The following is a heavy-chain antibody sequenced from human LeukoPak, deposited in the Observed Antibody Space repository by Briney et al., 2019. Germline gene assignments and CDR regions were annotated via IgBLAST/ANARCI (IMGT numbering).Heavy chain of an antibody. J-gene: IGHJ5*02. D-gene: IGHD3-10*01. CDR2: MNPNSGNT. V-gene: IGHV1-8*02. CDR1: GYTFTGYY. CDR3: ARALITMVRGVIINWFDP. Sequence: ASVKVSCKASGYTFTGYYMNWVRKAPGQGLGWMGWMNPNSGNTGYAQKCQGRVTMTRNTSISTAYMELSSLRSEDTAVYYCARALITMVRGVIINWFDPWGQGTLVTVSS.